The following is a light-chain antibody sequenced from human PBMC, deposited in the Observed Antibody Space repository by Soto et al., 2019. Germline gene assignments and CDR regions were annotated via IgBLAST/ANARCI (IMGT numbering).Light chain of an antibody. J-gene: IGLJ1*01. CDR3: QSYDSSLSGSYV. Sequence: QSVLTQPPSVSRAPGQRVTVSCTGSSLNIGAGYDVHWYQQLPGTAPKLLIYGNSNRPSGVPDRFSGSKSGTSASLAITGLQAEDEADYYCQSYDSSLSGSYVFGTGTKLTVL. V-gene: IGLV1-40*01. CDR2: GNS. CDR1: SLNIGAGYD.